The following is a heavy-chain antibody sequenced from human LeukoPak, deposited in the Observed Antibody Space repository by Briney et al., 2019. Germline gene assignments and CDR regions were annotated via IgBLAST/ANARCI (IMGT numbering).Heavy chain of an antibody. CDR2: ISNDGVT. CDR3: ARVGSFGVVIDYYYYMDV. J-gene: IGHJ6*03. Sequence: PGGSLRLSCAASGFTVSSNYMSWVRQGPGKGLECVSVISNDGVTYYADSVKGRFTISRDNAKNTLYLQMNSLRAEDTAVYYCARVGSFGVVIDYYYYMDVWGKGTTVTVSS. CDR1: GFTVSSNY. V-gene: IGHV3-66*01. D-gene: IGHD3-3*01.